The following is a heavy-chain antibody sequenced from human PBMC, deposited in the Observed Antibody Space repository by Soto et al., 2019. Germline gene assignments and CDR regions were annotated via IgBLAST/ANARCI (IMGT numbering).Heavy chain of an antibody. CDR3: ARQIYDSDTGPNFKYYFDS. Sequence: GESLKISFKGSGYSFAGYLITWVRQKPVKGLEWMGRIDPSDSQTYYSPSFRGHVTISATKSITTVFLQWSSLRASDTAMYYCARQIYDSDTGPNFKYYFDSPGQGTQVTAPQ. V-gene: IGHV5-10-1*01. D-gene: IGHD3-22*01. CDR1: GYSFAGYL. J-gene: IGHJ4*02. CDR2: IDPSDSQT.